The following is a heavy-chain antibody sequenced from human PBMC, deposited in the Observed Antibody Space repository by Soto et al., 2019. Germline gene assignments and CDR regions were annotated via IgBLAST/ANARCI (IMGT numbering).Heavy chain of an antibody. CDR3: ASKSSSWATDAFDI. CDR1: GYTFTSYA. J-gene: IGHJ3*02. Sequence: EASVKVSCKASGYTFTSYAMHWVRQAPGQRLEWMGWINAGNGNTKYSQKFQGRVTITRDTSASTAYMELSSLRSEDTAVYYCASKSSSWATDAFDIWGQGTMGTVS. D-gene: IGHD6-13*01. CDR2: INAGNGNT. V-gene: IGHV1-3*01.